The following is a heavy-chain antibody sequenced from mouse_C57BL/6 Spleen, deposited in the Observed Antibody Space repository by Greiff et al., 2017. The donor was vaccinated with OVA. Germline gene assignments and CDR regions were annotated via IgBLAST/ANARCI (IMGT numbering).Heavy chain of an antibody. V-gene: IGHV1-81*01. CDR1: GYTFTSYG. D-gene: IGHD1-1*01. Sequence: VQRVESGAELARPGASVKLSCKASGYTFTSYGISWVKQRTGQGLEWIGEIYPRSGNTYYNEKFKGKATLTADKSSSTAYMELRSLTSEDSAVYFCARCSLHTVVANAMDYWGQGTSVTVSS. J-gene: IGHJ4*01. CDR3: ARCSLHTVVANAMDY. CDR2: IYPRSGNT.